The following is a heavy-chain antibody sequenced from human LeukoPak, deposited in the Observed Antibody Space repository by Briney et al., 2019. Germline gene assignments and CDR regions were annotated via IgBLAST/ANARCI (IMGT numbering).Heavy chain of an antibody. CDR3: ARSGASGWYLGDY. V-gene: IGHV5-51*01. CDR1: GYSFTSYW. J-gene: IGHJ4*02. D-gene: IGHD6-19*01. CDR2: IYPGDSDT. Sequence: GEALKISCKGSGYSFTSYWIGWVRQMPGKGLEWMGIIYPGDSDTRYNPSFQGQVTISADKSISTAYLQWSSLKASDTSMYYCARSGASGWYLGDYWGQGTLVTVSS.